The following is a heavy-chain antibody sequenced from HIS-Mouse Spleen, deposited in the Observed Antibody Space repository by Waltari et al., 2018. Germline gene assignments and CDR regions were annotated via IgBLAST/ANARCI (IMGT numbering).Heavy chain of an antibody. CDR1: GFTFGDYA. J-gene: IGHJ6*02. CDR2: IRSKAYGGTT. D-gene: IGHD6-13*01. V-gene: IGHV3-49*05. CDR3: TRVEDSSSWYYYGMDV. Sequence: EVQLVESGGGLVKPGRSLRLSCTASGFTFGDYAMSWFRQAPGKGLEWVGFIRSKAYGGTTEYAASLKGRFTISRDDSKSIAYLQMNSLKTEDTAVYYCTRVEDSSSWYYYGMDVWGQGTTVTVSS.